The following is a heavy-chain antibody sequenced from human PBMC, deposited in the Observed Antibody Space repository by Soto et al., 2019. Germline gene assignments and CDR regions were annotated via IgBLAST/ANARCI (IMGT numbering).Heavy chain of an antibody. CDR1: GFTFGDYA. J-gene: IGHJ4*02. V-gene: IGHV3-49*04. CDR3: TRSDAGYVRFDH. Sequence: GGSLRLSCTASGFTFGDYAMNWVRQAPGKGLEWVGFIRSKAYGGTPEYAASVKGRFTISREDSKSFAYLEMNSLKVEDTGMYYCTRSDAGYVRFDHWGQGTLVTVS. D-gene: IGHD3-9*01. CDR2: IRSKAYGGTP.